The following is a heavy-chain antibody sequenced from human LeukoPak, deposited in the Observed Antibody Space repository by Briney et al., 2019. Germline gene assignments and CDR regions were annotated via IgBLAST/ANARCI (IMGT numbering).Heavy chain of an antibody. CDR1: GGSISSGSYY. Sequence: SQTLSLTCTVSGGSISSGSYYWSWIRQPAGKGLEWIGRIYTSGSTNYNPSLKSRVTISVDTSKNQFSLKLSSMTAADTAVYYCARAHMYYDFWSGYYYYYYMDVWGKGTTVTVSS. CDR2: IYTSGST. CDR3: ARAHMYYDFWSGYYYYYYMDV. V-gene: IGHV4-61*02. D-gene: IGHD3-3*01. J-gene: IGHJ6*03.